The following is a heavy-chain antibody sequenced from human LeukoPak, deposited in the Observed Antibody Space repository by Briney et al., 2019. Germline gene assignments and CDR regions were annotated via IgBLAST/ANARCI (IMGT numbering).Heavy chain of an antibody. D-gene: IGHD3-22*01. Sequence: SQTLSLTCTVSGGSGSSGDYYWNWIRQPPGKGLEWIGYIYYSGSTYYNPSLKSRLTISVDTSKNHFSLKLSSVTAADTAVYYCAREPEIRLSPHYYDSSGILDYWGQGTLVTVSS. CDR2: IYYSGST. J-gene: IGHJ4*02. CDR1: GGSGSSGDYY. CDR3: AREPEIRLSPHYYDSSGILDY. V-gene: IGHV4-30-4*08.